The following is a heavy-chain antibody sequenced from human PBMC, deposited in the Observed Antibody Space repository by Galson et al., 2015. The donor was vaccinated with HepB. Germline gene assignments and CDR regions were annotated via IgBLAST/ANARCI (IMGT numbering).Heavy chain of an antibody. CDR1: GFTFDDYA. D-gene: IGHD2/OR15-2a*01. J-gene: IGHJ6*02. CDR2: ISWNSGSI. V-gene: IGHV3-9*01. Sequence: SLRLSCAASGFTFDDYAMHWVRQAPGKGLEWVSGISWNSGSIGYADSVKGRFTISRDNAKNSLYLQMNSLRAEDTALYYCAKCNAGYYYYGMDVWGQGTTVTVSS. CDR3: AKCNAGYYYYGMDV.